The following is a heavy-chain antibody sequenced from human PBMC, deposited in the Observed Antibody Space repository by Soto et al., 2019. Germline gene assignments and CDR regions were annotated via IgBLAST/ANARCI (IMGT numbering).Heavy chain of an antibody. D-gene: IGHD2-2*02. Sequence: ASVKVSCKASGYTFTSYGISWVRQAPGQGLEWMGWISAYNGNTNYAQKLQGRVTMTTDTSTSTAYMELRSLRSDDTAVYYCARELKPAAIHCYYYGMDVWGQGTTVTVSS. J-gene: IGHJ6*02. CDR2: ISAYNGNT. V-gene: IGHV1-18*04. CDR3: ARELKPAAIHCYYYGMDV. CDR1: GYTFTSYG.